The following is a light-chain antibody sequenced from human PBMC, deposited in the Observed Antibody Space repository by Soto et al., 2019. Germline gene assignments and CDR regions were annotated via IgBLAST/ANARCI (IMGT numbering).Light chain of an antibody. CDR1: SSDVGGYNY. CDR2: DVS. Sequence: QSALTQPASVSGSPGQSITISCTGTSSDVGGYNYVSWYQQHPGKAPKLLIYDVSNRPSGVSNRFSGSRSGNTASLTISGLQAEDEADYYCSLYTSSSTVVFGGGTQLTGL. V-gene: IGLV2-14*01. J-gene: IGLJ3*02. CDR3: SLYTSSSTVV.